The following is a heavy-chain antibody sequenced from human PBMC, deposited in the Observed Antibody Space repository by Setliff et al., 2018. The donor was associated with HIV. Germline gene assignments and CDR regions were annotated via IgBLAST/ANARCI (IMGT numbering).Heavy chain of an antibody. D-gene: IGHD2-21*01. CDR1: GGSISSGDYY. CDR3: ATYAGNGGGKGY. J-gene: IGHJ4*02. V-gene: IGHV4-61*09. CDR2: IYTRGST. Sequence: PSETLSLTCTVSGGSISSGDYYWSWIRQPAGKGLEWLGHIYTRGSTKYNPSLKSRVTISVDTSKNQFSLTLSSVTAADTAMYYCATYAGNGGGKGYWGQGTLVTVSS.